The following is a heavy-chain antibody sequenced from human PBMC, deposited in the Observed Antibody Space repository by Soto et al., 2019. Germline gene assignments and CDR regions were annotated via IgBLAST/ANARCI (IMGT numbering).Heavy chain of an antibody. CDR3: ARATEWTPFYYYYYFIDF. CDR1: GGSFSGYY. Sequence: PSETLSLTCAVYGGSFSGYYWSWIRQPPGKGLEWIGEINHSGSTNYNPSLKSRVTISVDTSKNQFSLKLSSVTAADTAVYYCARATEWTPFYYYYYFIDFWGKGTTVTGSS. V-gene: IGHV4-34*01. D-gene: IGHD3-3*01. CDR2: INHSGST. J-gene: IGHJ6*03.